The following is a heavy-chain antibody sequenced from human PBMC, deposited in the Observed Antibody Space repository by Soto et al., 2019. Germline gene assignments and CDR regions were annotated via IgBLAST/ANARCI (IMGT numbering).Heavy chain of an antibody. CDR3: ARGFVETAMAFDY. V-gene: IGHV4-31*03. D-gene: IGHD5-18*01. CDR1: GTSISSGGYF. J-gene: IGHJ4*02. CDR2: IHYSGST. Sequence: QVQLQESGPGLVKPSQTLSLACSVSGTSISSGGYFWSWIRQLPGKGLEWLGYIHYSGSTYYNPSVKTRVVMSMDKSKSDFYLRLNSVTAADTAVYYCARGFVETAMAFDYWGQGALVTVSS.